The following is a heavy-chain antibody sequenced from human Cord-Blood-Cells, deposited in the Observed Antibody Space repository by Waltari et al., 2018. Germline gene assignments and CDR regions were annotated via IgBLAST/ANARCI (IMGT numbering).Heavy chain of an antibody. J-gene: IGHJ2*01. CDR1: GFTFSSYG. D-gene: IGHD1-26*01. Sequence: QVQLVESGGGVVQPGRSLRLSCAASGFTFSSYGMHWVRQAPGKGLEWVAVIWYDGSNKNYADSGKGRFTISRDNSKNTLYLQMNSLRAEDTAVYYCARGGSGSYWYFDLWGRGTLVTVSS. V-gene: IGHV3-33*01. CDR3: ARGGSGSYWYFDL. CDR2: IWYDGSNK.